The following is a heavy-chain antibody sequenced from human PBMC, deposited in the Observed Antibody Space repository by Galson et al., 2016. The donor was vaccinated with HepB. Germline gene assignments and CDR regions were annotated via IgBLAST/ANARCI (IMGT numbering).Heavy chain of an antibody. J-gene: IGHJ6*04. CDR2: IKQDGSDK. D-gene: IGHD2/OR15-2a*01. CDR1: GFTFSDYW. CDR3: ARGIYGPTYFYYYGLDV. V-gene: IGHV3-7*01. Sequence: SLRLSCAASGFTFSDYWMNWVRQAPGKGLEWVANIKQDGSDKYYVDSVKGRFTISRDNARNSLYLQMNSLRAEDTAVYYCARGIYGPTYFYYYGLDVWGEGTTVTVSA.